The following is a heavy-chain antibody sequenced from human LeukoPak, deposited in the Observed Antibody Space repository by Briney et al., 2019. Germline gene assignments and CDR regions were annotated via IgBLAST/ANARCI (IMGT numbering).Heavy chain of an antibody. V-gene: IGHV4-59*01. Sequence: PSETLSLTCTVSGGSISSYYWSWIRQPPGKELEWIGYIYYSGSTNYNPSLKSRVTISVDTSKNQFSLKLSSVTAADTAVYYCAREKDGYFDYWGQGTLVTVSS. CDR2: IYYSGST. J-gene: IGHJ4*02. CDR3: AREKDGYFDY. CDR1: GGSISSYY.